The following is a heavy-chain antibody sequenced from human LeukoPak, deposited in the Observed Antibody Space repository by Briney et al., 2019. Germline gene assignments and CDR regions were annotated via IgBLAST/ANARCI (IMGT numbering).Heavy chain of an antibody. J-gene: IGHJ3*02. CDR3: ARNPGSKWLLAKYDAFDI. Sequence: GASVKVSCKDSGYTFTSYDINWVRQATGQGLEWMGWMNPNRGNTGYAQKFQGRVTMTRNTSISTAYMELSSLRSEDTAVYYCARNPGSKWLLAKYDAFDIWGQGTMVTVSS. CDR2: MNPNRGNT. V-gene: IGHV1-8*01. D-gene: IGHD3-22*01. CDR1: GYTFTSYD.